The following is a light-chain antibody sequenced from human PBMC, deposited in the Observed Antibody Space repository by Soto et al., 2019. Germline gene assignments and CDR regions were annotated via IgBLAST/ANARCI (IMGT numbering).Light chain of an antibody. CDR2: KAS. V-gene: IGKV1-5*03. Sequence: DIQMTQFPPTLSASVGDKVTNNCRASQSISSWLAWYQQKPGKAPKLLIYKASSLESGVPSRFSGSGSGTDFTLTISSLQPDDFATYFCQQYYSFYDFGQGTKVDIK. CDR3: QQYYSFYD. J-gene: IGKJ2*01. CDR1: QSISSW.